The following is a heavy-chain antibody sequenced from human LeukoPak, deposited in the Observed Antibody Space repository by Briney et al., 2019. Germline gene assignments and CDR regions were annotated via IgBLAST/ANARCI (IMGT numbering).Heavy chain of an antibody. J-gene: IGHJ4*02. CDR1: GGSVSSSSYY. CDR3: ATGQWELLGDY. Sequence: SETLSLTCTVSGGSVSSSSYYWCWIRQPPGKGLEWIGSIYYSGSTYYNPSLKSRVTISVDTSKNQFSLKLSSVTAADTAVYYCATGQWELLGDYWGQGTLVTVSS. CDR2: IYYSGST. D-gene: IGHD1-26*01. V-gene: IGHV4-39*01.